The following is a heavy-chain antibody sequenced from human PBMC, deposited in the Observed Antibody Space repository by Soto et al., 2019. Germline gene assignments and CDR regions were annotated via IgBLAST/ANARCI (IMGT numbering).Heavy chain of an antibody. CDR1: GFTFSNYA. Sequence: GGSLRLSCTASGFTFSNYAMSWVRQAPGKGLEWVSTFSSGGGGTYYADSVKGRFTISRDNSKNTLSLQMNSLRAEDTAVYYCTKANRYCSGATCFTFDYWGQGTLVTVSS. J-gene: IGHJ4*02. D-gene: IGHD2-15*01. CDR3: TKANRYCSGATCFTFDY. CDR2: FSSGGGGT. V-gene: IGHV3-23*01.